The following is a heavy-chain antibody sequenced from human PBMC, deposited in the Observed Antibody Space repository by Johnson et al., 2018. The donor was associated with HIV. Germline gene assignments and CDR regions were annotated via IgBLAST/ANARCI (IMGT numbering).Heavy chain of an antibody. CDR1: GFTFSRYW. CDR3: AKGFFELDDAFDI. J-gene: IGHJ3*02. V-gene: IGHV3-74*02. CDR2: INSDGSST. Sequence: VQLVESGGGLIQPGGSLRLSCAASGFTFSRYWMHWVRQAPGKGLVWVSRINSDGSSTSYADSVKGRFTISRDNSKNTLYLQMNSLRAEDTAVYYCAKGFFELDDAFDIWGQGTMVTVSS. D-gene: IGHD3/OR15-3a*01.